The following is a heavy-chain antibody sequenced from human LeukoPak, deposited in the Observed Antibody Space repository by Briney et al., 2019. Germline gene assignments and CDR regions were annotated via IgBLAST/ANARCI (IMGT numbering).Heavy chain of an antibody. CDR3: AREGRDSYGPFDY. CDR2: ISSSSSTI. J-gene: IGHJ4*02. V-gene: IGHV3-48*01. Sequence: GGSLRLSCAASGFTFSSYSMNWVRQAPGKGLEWVSYISSSSSTIYYADSVKGRFTISRDNAKNSLYLQMNSLRAEDTAVYYCAREGRDSYGPFDYWGQGTLVTVSS. CDR1: GFTFSSYS. D-gene: IGHD5-18*01.